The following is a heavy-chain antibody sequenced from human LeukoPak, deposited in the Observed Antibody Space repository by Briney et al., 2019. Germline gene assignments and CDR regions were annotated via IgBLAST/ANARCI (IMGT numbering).Heavy chain of an antibody. CDR2: IHSDGTT. D-gene: IGHD3-16*01. J-gene: IGHJ4*02. Sequence: ASETLSLTCSVSGVSLTNYYWGWIRQPPGKGLEFIGYIHSDGTTNYDSSLQSRVAISLDTSKIQFSLRLYSVTAADTALYFCARLNFRGGEALHFDSWGQGTLVTVSS. CDR3: ARLNFRGGEALHFDS. V-gene: IGHV4-4*09. CDR1: GVSLTNYY.